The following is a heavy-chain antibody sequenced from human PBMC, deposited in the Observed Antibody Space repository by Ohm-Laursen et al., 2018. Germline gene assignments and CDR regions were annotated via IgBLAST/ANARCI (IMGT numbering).Heavy chain of an antibody. CDR2: IDWDDDK. Sequence: TQTLTLTCTFSGFSLSTSGMRVSWIRQPPGKALEWLARIDWDDDKFYSTSLKTRLTISKDTSKNQVVLTMTNMDPVDTATYYCARISPKGHWFDPWGQGTLVTVSS. CDR3: ARISPKGHWFDP. V-gene: IGHV2-70*04. CDR1: GFSLSTSGMR. J-gene: IGHJ5*02.